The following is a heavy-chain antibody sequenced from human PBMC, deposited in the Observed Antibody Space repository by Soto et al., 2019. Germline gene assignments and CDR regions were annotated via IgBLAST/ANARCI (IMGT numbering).Heavy chain of an antibody. J-gene: IGHJ4*02. Sequence: SVKVSCKASGGTFSSYAISWVRQAPGQGLEWMGGIIPIFGTANYAQKFQGRVTITADKSTSTAYMELSSLRSEDTAVYYCARDPLWGYYDSSGLPSDYWGQGXLVTVYS. CDR1: GGTFSSYA. CDR2: IIPIFGTA. D-gene: IGHD3-22*01. CDR3: ARDPLWGYYDSSGLPSDY. V-gene: IGHV1-69*06.